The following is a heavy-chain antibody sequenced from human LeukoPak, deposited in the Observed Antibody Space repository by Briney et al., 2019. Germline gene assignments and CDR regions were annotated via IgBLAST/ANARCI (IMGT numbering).Heavy chain of an antibody. D-gene: IGHD3-3*01. V-gene: IGHV3-23*01. CDR1: GFTFSSYA. CDR3: AKVEQDNREDLYYDFWSGLLSYYYGMDV. CDR2: ISGSGGST. Sequence: GGSLRLSCAASGFTFSSYAMSWVRQAPGKGLEWVSAISGSGGSTYYADSVKGRFTISRDNSKNTLYLRMNSLRAEDTAVYYCAKVEQDNREDLYYDFWSGLLSYYYGMDVWGQGTTVTVSS. J-gene: IGHJ6*02.